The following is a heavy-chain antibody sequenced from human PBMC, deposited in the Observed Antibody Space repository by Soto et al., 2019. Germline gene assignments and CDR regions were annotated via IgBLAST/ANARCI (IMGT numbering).Heavy chain of an antibody. Sequence: SETLSLTCTVSGGSISSGDYYWRWIRQPPGKGLEWIGYIYYSGSTYYNPSLKSRVTISVDTSKNQFSLKLSSVTAADTAVYYCARIRDCGGDCLDYWGQGTLVTVSS. D-gene: IGHD2-21*02. CDR3: ARIRDCGGDCLDY. CDR2: IYYSGST. V-gene: IGHV4-30-4*01. CDR1: GGSISSGDYY. J-gene: IGHJ4*02.